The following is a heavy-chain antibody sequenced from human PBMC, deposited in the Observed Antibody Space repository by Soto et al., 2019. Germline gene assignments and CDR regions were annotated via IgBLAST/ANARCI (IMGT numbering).Heavy chain of an antibody. CDR3: ATYGDYHVMSLNYYYMDV. D-gene: IGHD4-17*01. V-gene: IGHV3-74*01. Sequence: EVQLVESGGGLVQTGGSLRLSCAASGFTLSSYWMYWVRQAPGQGLVWVSRIDSGGSTTYYADSVKGRFTISKDNAKNALFLQMNSLRADDTAVYYCATYGDYHVMSLNYYYMDVWGKGTTVTVSS. CDR2: IDSGGSTT. J-gene: IGHJ6*03. CDR1: GFTLSSYW.